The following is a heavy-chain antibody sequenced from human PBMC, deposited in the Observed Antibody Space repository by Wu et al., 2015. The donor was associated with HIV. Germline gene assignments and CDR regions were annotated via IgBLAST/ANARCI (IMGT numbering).Heavy chain of an antibody. V-gene: IGHV1-69*12. D-gene: IGHD3-22*01. J-gene: IGHJ4*02. CDR1: GGTFSSYA. CDR2: IIPIFGTA. CDR3: ARERVQYYDSSGSSYYFDY. Sequence: QVQLVQSGAEVKKPGSSVKVSCKASGGTFSSYAISWVRQAPGQGLEWMGGIIPIFGTANYAQKFQGRVTITADESTSTAYMELSSLRSEDTAVYYCARERVQYYDSSGSSYYFDYWGPGEPWSPSPQ.